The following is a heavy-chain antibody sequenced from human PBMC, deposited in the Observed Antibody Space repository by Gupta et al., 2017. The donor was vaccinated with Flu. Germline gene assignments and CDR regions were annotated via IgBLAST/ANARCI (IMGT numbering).Heavy chain of an antibody. Sequence: QLPLLESGPGLVKPSETLSLTCTVSGGSVSRSLSYWGWVRQPPGKGTEWIGDMSFGGSANYNPSLGSRVTMSLDTSNNQFSLNLRSVTAADTAVYFCARVRNGNLFDYWGPGTLVTVSS. CDR2: MSFGGSA. D-gene: IGHD1-1*01. CDR3: ARVRNGNLFDY. J-gene: IGHJ4*02. V-gene: IGHV4-39*01. CDR1: GGSVSRSLSY.